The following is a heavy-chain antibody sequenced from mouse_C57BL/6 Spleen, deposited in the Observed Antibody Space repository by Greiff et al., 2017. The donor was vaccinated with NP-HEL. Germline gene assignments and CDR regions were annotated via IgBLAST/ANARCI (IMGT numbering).Heavy chain of an antibody. CDR1: GYSFTGYF. V-gene: IGHV1-20*01. D-gene: IGHD2-4*01. J-gene: IGHJ2*01. CDR2: INPYNGDT. CDR3: AVYDYDYFDY. Sequence: EVQLVESGPELVKPGDSVKISCKASGYSFTGYFMNWVMQSHGKSLEWIGRINPYNGDTFYNQKFKGKATLTVDKSSSTAHMELRSLTSEDSAVYYCAVYDYDYFDYWGQGTTLTVSS.